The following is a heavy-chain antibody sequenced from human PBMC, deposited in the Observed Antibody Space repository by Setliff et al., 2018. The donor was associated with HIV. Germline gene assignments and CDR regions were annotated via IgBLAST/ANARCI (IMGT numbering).Heavy chain of an antibody. CDR3: ARATATGLVDN. V-gene: IGHV4-61*09. Sequence: SETLSLTCTVSGGSISSGSYYWSWIRQPAGKGLEWIGHIYTSGGTNYNPSLKSRLTISTDASKNQFSLKLSSVTTADTAVYYCARATATGLVDNWGQGTLVTVSS. CDR2: IYTSGGT. D-gene: IGHD2-15*01. CDR1: GGSISSGSYY. J-gene: IGHJ4*02.